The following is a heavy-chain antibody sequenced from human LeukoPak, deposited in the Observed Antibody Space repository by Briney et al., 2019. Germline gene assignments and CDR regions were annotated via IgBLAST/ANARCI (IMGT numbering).Heavy chain of an antibody. CDR2: IYHSGST. D-gene: IGHD2-2*02. V-gene: IGHV4-39*07. CDR3: ARLSGAPVRHPIYHFDY. Sequence: WETLSLACTVSGGSINSGDYYWGWVRQPPGKGLEWIVNIYHSGSTYKNPSLKSRLTMSLDTSKNQFSLKLISVTAADTAMYYCARLSGAPVRHPIYHFDYWGQGTLVTVSS. CDR1: GGSINSGDYY. J-gene: IGHJ4*02.